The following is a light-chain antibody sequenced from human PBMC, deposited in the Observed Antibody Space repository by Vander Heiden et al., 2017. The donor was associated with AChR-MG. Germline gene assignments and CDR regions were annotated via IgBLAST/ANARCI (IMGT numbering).Light chain of an antibody. Sequence: QSALTQPASVSWSPGQSITISCTGTSRDVGGYNYVSWYQQHPGKAPNLMIYDVSNRPSGVSNRFSGSKSGNTASLTISGLQAEDEADYYCSSYTSSSTLVVFGGGTKLTVL. CDR2: DVS. CDR3: SSYTSSSTLVV. J-gene: IGLJ2*01. V-gene: IGLV2-14*03. CDR1: SRDVGGYNY.